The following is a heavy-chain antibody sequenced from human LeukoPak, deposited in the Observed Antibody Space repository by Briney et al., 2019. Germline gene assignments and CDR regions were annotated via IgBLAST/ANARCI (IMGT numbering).Heavy chain of an antibody. CDR1: GFTFRNYA. J-gene: IGHJ4*02. Sequence: GGSLRLSCAASGFTFRNYAMSWVRQAPGKGLQWVSAISGSGDNTYYADSVKGRFTISRDNSKSAVYLQMNSLRAEDTAIYYCARDAPGNSHTLDYWGQGTLVTVSS. CDR2: ISGSGDNT. V-gene: IGHV3-23*01. CDR3: ARDAPGNSHTLDY. D-gene: IGHD4-23*01.